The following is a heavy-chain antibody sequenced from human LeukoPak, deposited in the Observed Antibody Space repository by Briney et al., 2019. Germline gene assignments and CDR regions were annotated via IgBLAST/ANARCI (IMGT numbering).Heavy chain of an antibody. CDR1: GFTFSSNS. CDR3: ARRPYSDTSGRLSDV. V-gene: IGHV3-48*02. Sequence: GGSLRLSCAASGFTFSSNSMNWVRQAPGKGLEWISYIGSSGSPTHYADSVGGRFTISRDNAKNSLYLQMNSLRDEDTAVYFCARRPYSDTSGRLSDVWGQGTTVTVSS. CDR2: IGSSGSPT. J-gene: IGHJ6*02. D-gene: IGHD3-22*01.